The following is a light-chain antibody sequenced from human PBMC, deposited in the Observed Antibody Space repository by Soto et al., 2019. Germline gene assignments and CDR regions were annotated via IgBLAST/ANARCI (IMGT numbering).Light chain of an antibody. J-gene: IGKJ1*01. CDR3: PQRYRTPRRT. CDR2: AAS. Sequence: DIQMTQSPSSLSASVGDRVTITCRASQSISSYLNWYQQKPGKAPKLLIYAASSLQSGVPSRFSGSGSGTDFTLTISSLQPEDFATYDCPQRYRTPRRTFGQGTKVEIK. CDR1: QSISSY. V-gene: IGKV1-39*01.